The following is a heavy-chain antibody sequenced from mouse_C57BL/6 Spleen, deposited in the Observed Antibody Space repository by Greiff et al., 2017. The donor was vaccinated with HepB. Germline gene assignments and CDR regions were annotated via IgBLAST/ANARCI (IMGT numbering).Heavy chain of an antibody. CDR2: IHPNSGST. J-gene: IGHJ4*01. CDR1: GYTFTSYW. V-gene: IGHV1-64*01. CDR3: ARSTTVVATGDAMDY. Sequence: QVQLQQPGAELVKPGASVKLSCKASGYTFTSYWMHWVKQRPGQGLEWIGMIHPNSGSTNYNEKFKSKATLTVDKSSSTAYMQLSSLTSEDSAVYYCARSTTVVATGDAMDYWGQGTSVTVSS. D-gene: IGHD1-1*01.